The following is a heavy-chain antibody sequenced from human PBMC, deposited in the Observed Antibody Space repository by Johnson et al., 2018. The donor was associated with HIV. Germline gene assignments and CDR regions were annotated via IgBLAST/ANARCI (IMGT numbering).Heavy chain of an antibody. D-gene: IGHD5-12*01. V-gene: IGHV3-30*02. CDR2: IRDDGSNE. J-gene: IGHJ3*01. Sequence: IRDDGSNEDYADSVKGRFTISRDNSKNTLYLQMNSLRAEDTAVYYCARDNIVATADDAFDVWGQGTMVTVSS. CDR3: ARDNIVATADDAFDV.